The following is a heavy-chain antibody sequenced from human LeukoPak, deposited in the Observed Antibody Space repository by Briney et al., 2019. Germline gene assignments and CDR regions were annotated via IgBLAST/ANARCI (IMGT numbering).Heavy chain of an antibody. V-gene: IGHV4-4*07. J-gene: IGHJ5*02. CDR3: ARDSGTTGEVKFDP. D-gene: IGHD3-10*01. CDR2: IYNGGII. Sequence: SETLSLTCTVSGDSISRYYLSWIRQPAGKGLEWIGRIYNGGIITYNPSLKSRVTMSIDTSNNQFSLRLRFVTAADTAVYYCARDSGTTGEVKFDPWGQGTLVTVSS. CDR1: GDSISRYY.